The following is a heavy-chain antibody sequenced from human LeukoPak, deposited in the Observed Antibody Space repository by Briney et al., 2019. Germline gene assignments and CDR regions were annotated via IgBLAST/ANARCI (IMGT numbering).Heavy chain of an antibody. CDR1: GFTFSSYN. CDR2: ISSSSSRT. Sequence: GGSLRLSCAASGFTFSSYNMNWVRQAPGKGLEWISYISSSSSRTYYADSVKGRFTISRDNAKNSVYLQTNSLRDEDTAVYYCVRPFDDGSGRFNRPYDSWGQGTLVTVSS. V-gene: IGHV3-48*02. D-gene: IGHD3-10*01. J-gene: IGHJ4*02. CDR3: VRPFDDGSGRFNRPYDS.